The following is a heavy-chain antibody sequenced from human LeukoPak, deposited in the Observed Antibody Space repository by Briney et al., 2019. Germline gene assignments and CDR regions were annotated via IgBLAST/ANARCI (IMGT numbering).Heavy chain of an antibody. J-gene: IGHJ4*02. CDR1: GYTFTGYY. Sequence: GASVKVSCKASGYTFTGYYIHWVRQAPGQGLEWRGWINFNGAGTNYAQKFQGRVTMTRDTSISTAYMELNWLRSDDTAVYYCARDKTYYYDSSVPDYWGQGTLVTVSS. V-gene: IGHV1-2*02. D-gene: IGHD3-22*01. CDR3: ARDKTYYYDSSVPDY. CDR2: INFNGAGT.